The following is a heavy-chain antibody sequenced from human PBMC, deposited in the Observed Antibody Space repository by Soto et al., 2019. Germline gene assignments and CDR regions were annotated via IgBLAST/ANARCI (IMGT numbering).Heavy chain of an antibody. CDR1: GGSISSIRYY. V-gene: IGHV4-39*01. J-gene: IGHJ3*02. CDR3: ARPPTAIIDAFHX. CDR2: IFYSGST. D-gene: IGHD5-18*01. Sequence: PSETLSLTFTVSGGSISSIRYYWGWIRQPPGKGLEWIGSIFYSGSTYHNPSLKSRVTISVDTSKKQFSLKLSSVTAADTAVYYCARPPTAIIDAFHXWGQATMVTVS.